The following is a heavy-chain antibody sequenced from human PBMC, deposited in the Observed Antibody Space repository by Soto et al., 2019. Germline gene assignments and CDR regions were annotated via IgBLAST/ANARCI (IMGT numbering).Heavy chain of an antibody. J-gene: IGHJ6*02. D-gene: IGHD2-8*01. CDR2: IMPVFRTP. CDR1: GGTFRTAA. V-gene: IGHV1-69*05. Sequence: QVQLEQSGAEVKKPGSSVKVSCKASGGTFRTAAISWVRQAPGQGLEWMGGIMPVFRTPDYAQKFQGRVTXTXDXXTNTAYMELSGRRSHDTAVYYCARDNDRPQLGGNYYYILDVWGQGTTITVSS. CDR3: ARDNDRPQLGGNYYYILDV.